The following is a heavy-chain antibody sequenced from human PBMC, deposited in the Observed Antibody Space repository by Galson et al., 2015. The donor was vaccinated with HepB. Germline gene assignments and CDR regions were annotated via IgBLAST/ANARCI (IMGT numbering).Heavy chain of an antibody. CDR2: ISYDGSNK. J-gene: IGHJ6*02. CDR1: GFTFSSYA. D-gene: IGHD6-6*01. Sequence: SLRLSCAASGFTFSSYAMHWVRQAPGKGLEWVAVISYDGSNKYYADSVKGRFTISRDNSKNTLYLQMNSLRAEDTAVYYCARDEEQLVYYYYGMDVWSQGTTVTVSS. CDR3: ARDEEQLVYYYYGMDV. V-gene: IGHV3-30-3*01.